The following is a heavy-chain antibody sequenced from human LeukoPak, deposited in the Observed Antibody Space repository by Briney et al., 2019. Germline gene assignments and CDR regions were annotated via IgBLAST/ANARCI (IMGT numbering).Heavy chain of an antibody. V-gene: IGHV4-39*07. CDR3: ARDPVLCSGGSCYPYYFDY. CDR2: IYYSGST. J-gene: IGHJ4*02. CDR1: GGSISSSSYY. Sequence: PSETLSLTCTVSGGSISSSSYYWGWIRQPPGKGLEWIGSIYYSGSTYYNPSLKSRVTISVDTSKNQFSLKLSSVTAADTAVYYCARDPVLCSGGSCYPYYFDYWGQGTLVTVSS. D-gene: IGHD2-15*01.